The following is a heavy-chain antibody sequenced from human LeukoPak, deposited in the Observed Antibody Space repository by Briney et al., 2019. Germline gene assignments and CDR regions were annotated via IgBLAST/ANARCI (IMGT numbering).Heavy chain of an antibody. CDR1: GYSFSSYW. J-gene: IGHJ4*02. D-gene: IGHD5-24*01. V-gene: IGHV5-51*01. CDR3: TKAPTSSLSFFDF. CDR2: INPGDYDA. Sequence: GESLKISCKASGYSFSSYWIGWVRQMPGKGLEWMAIINPGDYDARYSPSFQGQVTVSADRSIGTAYMQWSTLKASDTATYYCTKAPTSSLSFFDFWGQGTLVTVSS.